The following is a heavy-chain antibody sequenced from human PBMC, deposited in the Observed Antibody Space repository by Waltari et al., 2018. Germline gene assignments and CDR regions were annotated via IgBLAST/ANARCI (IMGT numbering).Heavy chain of an antibody. Sequence: EVVLVQSGGGLVQPGGSLRLSWEASGFPLRHYWMYWVRQTPGKGLIWVSRINPATGTTNYEDSVRGRFTISGDNAKNTLFLQMDSLRDEDTAIYYCVRGSNGWPGMDIWGQGATVTVSS. V-gene: IGHV3-74*01. CDR1: GFPLRHYW. CDR2: INPATGTT. CDR3: VRGSNGWPGMDI. D-gene: IGHD6-19*01. J-gene: IGHJ6*02.